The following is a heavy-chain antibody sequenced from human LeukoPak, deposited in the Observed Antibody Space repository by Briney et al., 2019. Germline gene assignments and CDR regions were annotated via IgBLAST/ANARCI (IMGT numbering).Heavy chain of an antibody. Sequence: SETLSLTCTVSGGSISSVSYYWGWVRQPPGKGLEWIGSTHHSGSTYYNPSLKSRVTISVDTSKNQFSLKLRSVTAADTAVHYCVRPDYSSSSHYYGPFDYWGQGTLVTVSS. D-gene: IGHD3-22*01. CDR2: THHSGST. CDR1: GGSISSVSYY. CDR3: VRPDYSSSSHYYGPFDY. J-gene: IGHJ4*02. V-gene: IGHV4-39*01.